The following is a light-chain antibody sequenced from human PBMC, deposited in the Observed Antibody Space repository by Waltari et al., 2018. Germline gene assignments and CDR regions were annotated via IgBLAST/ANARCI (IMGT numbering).Light chain of an antibody. J-gene: IGKJ5*01. CDR3: QQSYSDPPNT. V-gene: IGKV1-39*01. Sequence: DIQTTQSPSSLSASVGDRVTITCRASQNIKNYLNWYQHKPGKAPKLLIYAASSLQSVVPSRFSGSGSGTDFTLTISSLQPEDFATYYCQQSYSDPPNTFGHGTRLEIK. CDR2: AAS. CDR1: QNIKNY.